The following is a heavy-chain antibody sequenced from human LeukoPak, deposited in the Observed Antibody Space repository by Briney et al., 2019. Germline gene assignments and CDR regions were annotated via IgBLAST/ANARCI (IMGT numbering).Heavy chain of an antibody. Sequence: ASVKVSCKASGYTFTSYDINWVRQATGQGLEWMGWMNPNSGNTGYAQKFQGRVTMTRSTSISTAYMELSSLRSEDTAVYYCARRITMVRGVIISRYYYYMDVWGKGTTVTISS. CDR1: GYTFTSYD. D-gene: IGHD3-10*01. J-gene: IGHJ6*03. V-gene: IGHV1-8*01. CDR3: ARRITMVRGVIISRYYYYMDV. CDR2: MNPNSGNT.